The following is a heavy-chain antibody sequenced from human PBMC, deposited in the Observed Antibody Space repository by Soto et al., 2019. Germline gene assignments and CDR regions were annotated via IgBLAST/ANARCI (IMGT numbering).Heavy chain of an antibody. D-gene: IGHD3-10*01. Sequence: ASVKVSCKASGYTFTGYYMHWVRQAPGQGLEWMGWINPNSGGTNYAQKFQGRVTMTRDTSISTAYMELSRLRSDDTAVYYCAALTAGSYSGFDPWGQGTLVTVSS. V-gene: IGHV1-2*02. CDR1: GYTFTGYY. CDR3: AALTAGSYSGFDP. J-gene: IGHJ5*02. CDR2: INPNSGGT.